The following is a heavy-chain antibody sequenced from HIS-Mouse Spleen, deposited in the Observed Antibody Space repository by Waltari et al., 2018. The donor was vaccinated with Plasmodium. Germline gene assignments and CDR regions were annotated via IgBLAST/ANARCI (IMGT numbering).Heavy chain of an antibody. V-gene: IGHV3-7*01. Sequence: EVQLVESGGGLVQPGGSLRLSCAASGFTFSSCWMSWVRQAPGKGWEWVANIKQDGSEKYYVDSVKGRFTISRDNAKNSLYLQMNSLRAEDTAVYYCASSWYWYFDLWGRGTLVTVSS. D-gene: IGHD6-13*01. CDR3: ASSWYWYFDL. J-gene: IGHJ2*01. CDR2: IKQDGSEK. CDR1: GFTFSSCW.